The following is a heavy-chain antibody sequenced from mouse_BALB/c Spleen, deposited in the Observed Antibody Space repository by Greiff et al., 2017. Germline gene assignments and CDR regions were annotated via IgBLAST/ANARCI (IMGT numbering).Heavy chain of an antibody. CDR3: ARGDGNYAYWYFDV. Sequence: QVQLQQSGAELVRPGVSVKISCKGSGYTFTDYAMHWVKQSHAKSLEWIGVISTYYGDASYNQKFKGKATMTVDKSSSTAYMELARLTSEDSAIYYCARGDGNYAYWYFDVWGAGTTVTVSS. CDR1: GYTFTDYA. J-gene: IGHJ1*01. V-gene: IGHV1S137*01. CDR2: ISTYYGDA. D-gene: IGHD2-1*01.